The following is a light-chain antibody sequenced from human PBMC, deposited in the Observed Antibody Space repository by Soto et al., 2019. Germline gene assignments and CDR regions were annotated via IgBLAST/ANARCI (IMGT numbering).Light chain of an antibody. CDR2: TAS. CDR3: LQYNNYPLP. V-gene: IGKV1-17*01. Sequence: DIQMTHSPSSLSASVGDRVNITCRASQGIRNDLGWYQPKPGKAPLRLIYTASTLQSVVPSRFSGSGAGTEFTITIISLQPEDFATYYCLQYNNYPLPLGPVTKVDIK. CDR1: QGIRND. J-gene: IGKJ3*01.